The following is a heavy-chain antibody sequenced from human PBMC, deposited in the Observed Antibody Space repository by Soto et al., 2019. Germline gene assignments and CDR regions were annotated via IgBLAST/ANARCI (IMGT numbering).Heavy chain of an antibody. J-gene: IGHJ4*01. CDR3: ARHDGFSSGLIFDY. CDR2: IYYHGNT. Sequence: QMQLQDSGPGLVKPSETLSLTCAVSGGPITSRPYSWGWIRPPPGKTLEWIGTIYYHGNTYSNPSLKSRVTISVDASNNQLSLKLRSVTAADTAVYYCARHDGFSSGLIFDYWGHGTLVTVSS. CDR1: GGPITSRPYS. V-gene: IGHV4-39*01. D-gene: IGHD6-19*01.